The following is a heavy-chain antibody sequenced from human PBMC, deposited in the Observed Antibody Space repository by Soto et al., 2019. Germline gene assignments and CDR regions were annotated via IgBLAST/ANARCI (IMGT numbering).Heavy chain of an antibody. J-gene: IGHJ4*02. CDR3: ATRGFTGQFDD. V-gene: IGHV3-30*03. Sequence: QVQLVESGGGVVQPGRSLRLSCAASGFTFSSYGMHWVRQAPGKGLEWVAVISHDGSNKYYADSVKGRFTISRDNSKNTLYLQMNSLRVEDTAVYYCATRGFTGQFDDWGLGTLVTVSS. CDR1: GFTFSSYG. CDR2: ISHDGSNK. D-gene: IGHD3-16*01.